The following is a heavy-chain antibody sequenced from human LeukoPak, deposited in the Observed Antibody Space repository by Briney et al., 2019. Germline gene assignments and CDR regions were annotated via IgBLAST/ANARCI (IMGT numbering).Heavy chain of an antibody. Sequence: PSETLSLTCTVSGGSVSSGSYYWSWIRQPPGKGLEWIGYIYYSGSTNYNPSLKSRVTISVDTSKNQFSLKLSSVTAADTAVYYCARVDTAYYYYGMDVWGQGTTVTASS. D-gene: IGHD5-18*01. CDR3: ARVDTAYYYYGMDV. J-gene: IGHJ6*02. V-gene: IGHV4-61*01. CDR1: GGSVSSGSYY. CDR2: IYYSGST.